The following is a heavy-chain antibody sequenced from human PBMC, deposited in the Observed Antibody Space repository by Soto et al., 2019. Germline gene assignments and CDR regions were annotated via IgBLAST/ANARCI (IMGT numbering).Heavy chain of an antibody. V-gene: IGHV4-4*07. J-gene: IGHJ5*02. CDR2: IYTSGST. D-gene: IGHD3-3*01. Sequence: SETLSLTCTVSGGSISSYYWSWIRQPAGKGLEWIGRIYTSGSTNYNPSLKSRVTMSVDTSKNQFSLKLSSVTAADTAVYYCARPPRRYYDFWSGYGFDPWGQGTLVTVSS. CDR1: GGSISSYY. CDR3: ARPPRRYYDFWSGYGFDP.